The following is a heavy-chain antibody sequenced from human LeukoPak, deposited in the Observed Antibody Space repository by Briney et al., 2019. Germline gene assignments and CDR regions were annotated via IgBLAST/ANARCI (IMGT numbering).Heavy chain of an antibody. Sequence: SETLSLTCTVSGGSISSYYWSWIRQPPGKGLEWIGYIYYSGSTNYNPSLKSRVTISVDTSKNQFSLKLSSVTAADTAVYYCARVSPIVVVPAAPNWLDPWGQGTLVTVSS. CDR3: ARVSPIVVVPAAPNWLDP. V-gene: IGHV4-59*01. J-gene: IGHJ5*02. D-gene: IGHD2-2*01. CDR2: IYYSGST. CDR1: GGSISSYY.